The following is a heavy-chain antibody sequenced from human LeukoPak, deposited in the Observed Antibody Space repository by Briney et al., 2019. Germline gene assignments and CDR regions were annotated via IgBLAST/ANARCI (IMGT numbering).Heavy chain of an antibody. D-gene: IGHD2-2*01. Sequence: SETLSLTYTVSGGSISSSSSYWGWIRQSPGKGLEWIGNMYYSGSTYYNPSLKSRVTISVDASRNLFSLKLSSVTAADTAVYYCATYHQRFDPWGQGTLVTVSS. CDR1: GGSISSSSSY. CDR3: ATYHQRFDP. J-gene: IGHJ5*02. V-gene: IGHV4-39*02. CDR2: MYYSGST.